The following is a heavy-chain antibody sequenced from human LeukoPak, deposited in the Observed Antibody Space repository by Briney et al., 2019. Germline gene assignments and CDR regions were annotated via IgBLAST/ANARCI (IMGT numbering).Heavy chain of an antibody. D-gene: IGHD3-16*02. CDR3: ARALDYVWGSYRPDAFDI. V-gene: IGHV3-21*01. CDR1: GFTFSSYS. Sequence: GGSLRLSCAASGFTFSSYSMNWVRQAPGKGLEWVSSISSSSSYIYYADSVKGRFTISRDNAKNSLYLQMNSLRAEDTAVYYCARALDYVWGSYRPDAFDIWGQGTMVTVSS. J-gene: IGHJ3*02. CDR2: ISSSSSYI.